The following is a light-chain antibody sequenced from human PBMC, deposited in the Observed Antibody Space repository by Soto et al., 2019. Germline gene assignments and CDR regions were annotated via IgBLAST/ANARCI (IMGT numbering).Light chain of an antibody. J-gene: IGKJ5*01. CDR3: LQSTQYAIT. Sequence: DTVMTQTPLSLAVTPGQPASISCKSSQSLLHSDGKTYLYWYLQKAGQTPQSLIYEVSKRFSEVPDRISGSGSGTDFTLKISRVEAEDVGIYYCLQSTQYAITFGQGTRLEI. CDR2: EVS. V-gene: IGKV2D-29*01. CDR1: QSLLHSDGKTY.